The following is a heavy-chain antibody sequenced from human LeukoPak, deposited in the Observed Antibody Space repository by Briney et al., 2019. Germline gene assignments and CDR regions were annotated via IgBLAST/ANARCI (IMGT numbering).Heavy chain of an antibody. CDR3: ASCSSSPATFDY. V-gene: IGHV3-53*01. Sequence: GSLRLSCAASGFTVSNNFMSWVRQAPGKGLEWVSIIYSGGSTYYADSVQGRFTISRDNSKNTLFLQMNSLRAEDTAVYYCASCSSSPATFDYWGQGTLVTVSS. D-gene: IGHD6-13*01. CDR1: GFTVSNNF. CDR2: IYSGGST. J-gene: IGHJ4*02.